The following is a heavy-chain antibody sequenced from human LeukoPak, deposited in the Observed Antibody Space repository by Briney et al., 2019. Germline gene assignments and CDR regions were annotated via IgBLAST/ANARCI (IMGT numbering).Heavy chain of an antibody. CDR2: IIPIFGTA. V-gene: IGHV1-69*13. CDR1: GGTFSSYG. CDR3: ARNPLVDAYFDY. D-gene: IGHD2-15*01. J-gene: IGHJ4*02. Sequence: SVKVSCKASGGTFSSYGISWVRQAPGQGLEWMGGIIPIFGTANYAQKFQGRVTITADESTSTAYMELSSLRSEDTAVYYCARNPLVDAYFDYWGQGTLVTVSS.